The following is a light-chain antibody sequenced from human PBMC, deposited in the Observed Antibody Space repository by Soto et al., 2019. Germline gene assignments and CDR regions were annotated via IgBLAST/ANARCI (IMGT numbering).Light chain of an antibody. Sequence: DIVMTQSPDSLAVSLGERATINCKSSQSVLSSSNNENYLAWYQQKPRQPPKLLIYWASTRDSGVPDRFSGSGSGTHFSLTISSLQAEDVAVYYCKQYYTTPFTFGPGTKVDIK. V-gene: IGKV4-1*01. CDR1: QSVLSSSNNENY. CDR3: KQYYTTPFT. CDR2: WAS. J-gene: IGKJ3*01.